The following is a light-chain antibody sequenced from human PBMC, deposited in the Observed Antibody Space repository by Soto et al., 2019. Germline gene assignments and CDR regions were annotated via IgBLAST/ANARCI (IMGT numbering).Light chain of an antibody. CDR1: SSDIGGYNF. CDR2: EVS. V-gene: IGLV2-14*03. J-gene: IGLJ2*01. Sequence: QAVLTQPASVSGSPGQSITISCTGTSSDIGGYNFVSWYQQHPGRAPKLIIYEVSNRPSGVSDRFSGSKSGNTASLTISGLQTEDEADYCSSFTTSSSLVVFGGGTKLTVL. CDR3: SSFTTSSSLVV.